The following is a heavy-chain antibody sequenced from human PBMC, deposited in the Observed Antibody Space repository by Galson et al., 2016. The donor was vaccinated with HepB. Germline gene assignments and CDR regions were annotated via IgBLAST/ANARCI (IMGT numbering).Heavy chain of an antibody. J-gene: IGHJ6*04. CDR1: GFTFSGSA. Sequence: SLRLSCAASGFTFSGSAMYWVRQASGKGLEWVGRIRSKPNSYATAYGASVNGRFTISRDDSKNTAYLQMNSLKTEDTAVYYCASTIVTALYHYYYGIDVWGKGTTVTVSS. D-gene: IGHD4-11*01. CDR3: ASTIVTALYHYYYGIDV. CDR2: IRSKPNSYAT. V-gene: IGHV3-73*01.